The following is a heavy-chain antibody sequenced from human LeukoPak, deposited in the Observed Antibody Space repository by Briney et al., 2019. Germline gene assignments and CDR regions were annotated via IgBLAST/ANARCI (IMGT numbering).Heavy chain of an antibody. J-gene: IGHJ4*02. CDR3: ARDYGGTSTVHD. V-gene: IGHV4-39*07. D-gene: IGHD4-23*01. CDR1: GGSISSSSYH. CDR2: IYYSGTT. Sequence: SETLSLTCTVSGGSISSSSYHWAWIRQPPGKGLEWIGNIYYSGTTYYNPSLKSRVTISIDTSKNQFSLNLSSVTAADTAIYYCARDYGGTSTVHDWGQGTLVTVSS.